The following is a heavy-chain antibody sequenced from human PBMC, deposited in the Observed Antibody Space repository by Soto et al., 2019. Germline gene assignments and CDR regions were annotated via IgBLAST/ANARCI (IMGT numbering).Heavy chain of an antibody. CDR1: GFTLSSYG. J-gene: IGHJ4*01. Sequence: LRLSCAASGFTLSSYGMHWVRQAPGKGLEWVAVISYDGSNKYYADSVKGRFTISRDNSKNTLYLQMNSLRAEDTAVYYCATSHGGTRTAKPYYDSSGYRPLGYWGQGTLVTVSS. CDR3: ATSHGGTRTAKPYYDSSGYRPLGY. D-gene: IGHD3-22*01. CDR2: ISYDGSNK. V-gene: IGHV3-30*03.